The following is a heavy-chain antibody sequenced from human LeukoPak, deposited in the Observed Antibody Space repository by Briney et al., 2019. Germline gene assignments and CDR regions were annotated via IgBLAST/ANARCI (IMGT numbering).Heavy chain of an antibody. D-gene: IGHD3-9*01. J-gene: IGHJ4*02. Sequence: GGSLRLSGAASRFTFSSYAMSRVRQAPGQGLEWISDISGSGGSTYYADSVKGRFTISRDNSKNTLYLQMNSLRAEDTAVYYCAKDPPGYYIDRYFDYWGQGTLVTVSS. CDR1: RFTFSSYA. V-gene: IGHV3-23*01. CDR3: AKDPPGYYIDRYFDY. CDR2: ISGSGGST.